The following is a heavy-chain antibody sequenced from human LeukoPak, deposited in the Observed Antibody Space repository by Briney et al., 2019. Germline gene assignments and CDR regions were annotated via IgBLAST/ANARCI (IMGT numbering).Heavy chain of an antibody. J-gene: IGHJ6*04. D-gene: IGHD3-10*01. CDR2: INHSGTT. V-gene: IGHV4-34*01. CDR3: ARGGSGSYYQIPYYYYGMDV. Sequence: SETLSLACAVYGESFSGNYWSWIRQPPGKGLEWIGEINHSGTTNYNPSLKSRVTISVDTSKNQFSLKLSSVTAADTAVYYCARGGSGSYYQIPYYYYGMDVWGKGTTVTVSS. CDR1: GESFSGNY.